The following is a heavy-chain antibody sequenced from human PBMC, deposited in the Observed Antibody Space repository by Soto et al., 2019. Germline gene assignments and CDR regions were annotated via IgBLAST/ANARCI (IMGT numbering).Heavy chain of an antibody. CDR3: ARLGPYASGTYSFRHNRFDP. Sequence: EVQLVASGGRLVQPGGSLRLSCGASGFTVSTSQMTWVRQAPGKGLEWVSVIFIGGTTHYAECVKGRFTISSDKSENTVVLQMNSVRAEDTAVYYCARLGPYASGTYSFRHNRFDPWGQGT. CDR2: IFIGGTT. CDR1: GFTVSTSQ. D-gene: IGHD3-10*01. V-gene: IGHV3-53*01. J-gene: IGHJ5*02.